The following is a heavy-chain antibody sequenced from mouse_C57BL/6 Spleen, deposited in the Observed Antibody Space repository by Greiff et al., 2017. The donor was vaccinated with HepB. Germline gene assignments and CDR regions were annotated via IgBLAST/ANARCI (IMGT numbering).Heavy chain of an antibody. J-gene: IGHJ2*01. CDR3: ARAARWYFDY. CDR1: GYTFTSYW. CDR2: IYPSDSET. V-gene: IGHV1-61*01. Sequence: QVQLQQPGAELVRPGSSVKLSCKASGYTFTSYWMDWVKQRPGQGLEWIGNIYPSDSETHYNQKFKDKATLTVDKSSSTAYMQLSSLTSEDSAVYYCARAARWYFDYWGQGTTLTVSS. D-gene: IGHD3-1*01.